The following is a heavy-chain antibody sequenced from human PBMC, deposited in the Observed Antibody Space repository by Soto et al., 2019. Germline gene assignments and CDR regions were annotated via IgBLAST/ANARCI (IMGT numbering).Heavy chain of an antibody. CDR3: SRWALRVYCISNICYAYFYYGMDV. Sequence: PGGSLRLSCAASGFTFSSYGMHWVRQAPGKGLEWVAVISYDGSNKYYADSVKGRFTISRDNSKNTLYLQMNSLRAEDTAVYYCSRWALRVYCISNICYAYFYYGMDVWGQGATVTVSS. CDR1: GFTFSSYG. V-gene: IGHV3-30*03. CDR2: ISYDGSNK. D-gene: IGHD2-2*01. J-gene: IGHJ6*02.